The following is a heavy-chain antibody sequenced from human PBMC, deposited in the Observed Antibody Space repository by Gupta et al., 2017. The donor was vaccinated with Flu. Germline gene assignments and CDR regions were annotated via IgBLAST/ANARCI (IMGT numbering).Heavy chain of an antibody. CDR2: IYHTGRT. CDR1: GDSIGTSNW. J-gene: IGHJ4*02. Sequence: HVQLQESGPGLVKPSGTLSLTCAVSGDSIGTSNWGSWGRKPPGNGLELIGAIYHTGRTNDNPSLRSRVSFSVDKSKNQFSLQLFSVTAADTAVYFCAATSSSTSQNFDLWGQGALVTVSS. V-gene: IGHV4-4*02. CDR3: AATSSSTSQNFDL. D-gene: IGHD2-2*01.